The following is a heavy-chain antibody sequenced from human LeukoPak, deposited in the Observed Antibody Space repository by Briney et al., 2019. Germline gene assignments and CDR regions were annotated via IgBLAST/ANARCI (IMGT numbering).Heavy chain of an antibody. CDR1: GYTFTGYY. D-gene: IGHD3-9*01. CDR3: ARYDILTGYHNNNWFDP. V-gene: IGHV1-2*02. CDR2: INPNSGGT. Sequence: GASVKVSCKASGYTFTGYYMHWVRQAPGQGLEWMGWINPNSGGTNYAQKFQGRVTMTRDTSISTAYMELSRLRSDDTAVYYCARYDILTGYHNNNWFDPWGQGTLVTVSS. J-gene: IGHJ5*02.